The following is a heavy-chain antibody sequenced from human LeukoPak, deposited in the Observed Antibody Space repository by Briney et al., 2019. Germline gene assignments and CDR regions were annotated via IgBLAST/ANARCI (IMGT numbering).Heavy chain of an antibody. D-gene: IGHD2-15*01. CDR1: GGTFSSYA. J-gene: IGHJ6*04. CDR2: IIPIFGTA. V-gene: IGHV1-69*13. CDR3: VREEGYCSGGSYYSAYYYGMDV. Sequence: SVKVSCKASGGTFSSYAISWVRQAPGQGLEWMGGIIPIFGTANYAQKFQGRVTITADESTSTAYMELSSLRSEDTAVYYCVREEGYCSGGSYYSAYYYGMDVWGKGTTVTVSS.